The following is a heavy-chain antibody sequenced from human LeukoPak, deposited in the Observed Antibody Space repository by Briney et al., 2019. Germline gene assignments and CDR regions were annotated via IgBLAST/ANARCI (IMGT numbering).Heavy chain of an antibody. CDR2: ISGGGDIT. D-gene: IGHD2-21*02. J-gene: IGHJ4*02. CDR3: VREDTPATANY. CDR1: GFTFSSSA. V-gene: IGHV3-23*01. Sequence: GGSLRLSCAASGFTFSSSAMSWVRQAPGKGLEWVSAISGGGDITYYADSVTGRFTISRDNSKDTLFLQMHSLRPGDTAVYYCVREDTPATANYWGQGTLVTISS.